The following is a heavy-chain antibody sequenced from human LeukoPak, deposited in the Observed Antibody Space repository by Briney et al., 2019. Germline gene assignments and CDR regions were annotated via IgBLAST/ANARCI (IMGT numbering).Heavy chain of an antibody. V-gene: IGHV1-2*02. CDR3: ARDGVSVMPEFDF. CDR2: IYCKDGAT. D-gene: IGHD5/OR15-5a*01. CDR1: GYTFSYYY. Sequence: ASVKVSCKASGYTFSYYYIYWVRQAPGQGLEWMGWIYCKDGATKYAEKFEGRVTMTRDTSIDTVYMELSGLTSDDTAVFYCARDGVSVMPEFDFWGQGTLVTVSS. J-gene: IGHJ4*02.